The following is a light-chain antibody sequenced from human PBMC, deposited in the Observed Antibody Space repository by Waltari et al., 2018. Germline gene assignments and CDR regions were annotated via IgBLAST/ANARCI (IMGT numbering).Light chain of an antibody. J-gene: IGKJ1*01. CDR3: QQYYTTPWT. V-gene: IGKV4-1*01. CDR1: QSVLYSSNNQNY. CDR2: WAS. Sequence: DIVMTQSPDSLAVSLGERATINCESSQSVLYSSNNQNYLAWYQQKPGQPPKLLFDWASTRDSGVPDRFRGSGSGTDFTLSISSLQAEDVAFYYCQQYYTTPWTFGQGTKVEIK.